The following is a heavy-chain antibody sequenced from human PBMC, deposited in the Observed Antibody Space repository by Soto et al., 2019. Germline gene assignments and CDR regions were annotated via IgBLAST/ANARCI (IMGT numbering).Heavy chain of an antibody. CDR3: ASVRKGYCSGGSCYGSYYFDY. J-gene: IGHJ4*02. CDR1: GGSISSSSYY. CDR2: IYYSGST. V-gene: IGHV4-39*01. Sequence: PSETLSLTCTVSGGSISSSSYYWGWIRQPPGKGLEWIGSIYYSGSTYYNPSLKSRVTISVDTSKNQFSLKLSSVTAADTAVYYCASVRKGYCSGGSCYGSYYFDYWGQGTLVTVSS. D-gene: IGHD2-15*01.